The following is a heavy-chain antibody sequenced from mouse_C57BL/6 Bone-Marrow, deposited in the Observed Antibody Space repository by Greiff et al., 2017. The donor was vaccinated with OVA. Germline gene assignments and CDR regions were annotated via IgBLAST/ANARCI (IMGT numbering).Heavy chain of an antibody. CDR2: IDPSDSYT. V-gene: IGHV1-69*01. J-gene: IGHJ2*01. CDR3: ATQLGQEDYFDY. Sequence: QVQLQQPGAELVMPWASVKLSCKASGYTFTSYWMHWVKQRPGQGLEWIGEIDPSDSYTNYNQKFKGKSTLTVDKSSSTAYMQLSSLTSEDSAVYYCATQLGQEDYFDYWGQGTTLTVSS. CDR1: GYTFTSYW. D-gene: IGHD4-1*02.